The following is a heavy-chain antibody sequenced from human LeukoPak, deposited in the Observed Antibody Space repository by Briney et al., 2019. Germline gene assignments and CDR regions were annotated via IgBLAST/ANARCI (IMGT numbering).Heavy chain of an antibody. CDR2: INHSGST. D-gene: IGHD5-18*01. V-gene: IGHV4-34*01. Sequence: SETLSLTCAVYGGSFSGYYWSWIRQPPGKGLEWIGEINHSGSTNYNPSLKSRVTIPVDTSKNQFSLKLSSVTAADTAVYYCARGYSYGYPLWGQGTLVTVSS. J-gene: IGHJ4*02. CDR1: GGSFSGYY. CDR3: ARGYSYGYPL.